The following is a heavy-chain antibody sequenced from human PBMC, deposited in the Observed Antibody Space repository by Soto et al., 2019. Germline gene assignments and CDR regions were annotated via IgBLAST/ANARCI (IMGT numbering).Heavy chain of an antibody. Sequence: GSLRLSCAASGFTFSSYAMSWVRQAPGKGLEWVSAISGSGGSTYYADSVKGRFTISRGNSKNTLYLQMNSLRAEDTAVYYCAKDYCSSTSCYPGANWFDPWGQGTXVTVSS. D-gene: IGHD2-2*01. V-gene: IGHV3-23*01. CDR3: AKDYCSSTSCYPGANWFDP. J-gene: IGHJ5*02. CDR1: GFTFSSYA. CDR2: ISGSGGST.